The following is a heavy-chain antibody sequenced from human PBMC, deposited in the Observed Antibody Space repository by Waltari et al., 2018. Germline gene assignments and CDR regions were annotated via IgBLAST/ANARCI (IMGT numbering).Heavy chain of an antibody. CDR3: AGFLDLDNWNYVEDY. J-gene: IGHJ4*02. D-gene: IGHD1-7*01. V-gene: IGHV4-4*02. CDR2: INHSGST. Sequence: QVQLQESGPGLVKPSGTLSLTCAVSGGSISSSNWWSWVRQPPGKGLEWIGEINHSGSTNYNPSLKSRGTISVDTSKNQFSLKLSSVTAADTAVYDCAGFLDLDNWNYVEDYWGQGTLVIVSS. CDR1: GGSISSSNW.